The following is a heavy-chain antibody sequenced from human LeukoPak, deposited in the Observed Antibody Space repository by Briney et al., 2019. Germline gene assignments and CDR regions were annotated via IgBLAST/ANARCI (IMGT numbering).Heavy chain of an antibody. D-gene: IGHD3-10*01. J-gene: IGHJ4*02. CDR3: ARRRYYYNPLFDY. CDR2: IYYSGST. V-gene: IGHV4-39*01. CDR1: GVSISSSSYY. Sequence: SETLSLTCTVSGVSISSSSYYWGWIRQPPGKGLEWIGSIYYSGSTYYNPSLKSRVTISVDTSKNQFSLKLSSVTAADTAVYYCARRRYYYNPLFDYWGQGTLVTVSS.